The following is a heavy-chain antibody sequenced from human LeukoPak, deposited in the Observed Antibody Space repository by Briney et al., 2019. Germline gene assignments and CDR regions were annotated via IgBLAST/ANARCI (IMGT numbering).Heavy chain of an antibody. CDR1: GGSISTYY. Sequence: SETLSLTCTVSGGSISTYYWSWIRQPPGKGREWIGHIYYSGSTNYNPSLKSRVTISVDTSKNQFSLKLSSVTAADTAVYYCARGILTGPIYAFDNWGQGTMVTVSS. CDR3: ARGILTGPIYAFDN. D-gene: IGHD3-9*01. J-gene: IGHJ3*02. CDR2: IYYSGST. V-gene: IGHV4-59*01.